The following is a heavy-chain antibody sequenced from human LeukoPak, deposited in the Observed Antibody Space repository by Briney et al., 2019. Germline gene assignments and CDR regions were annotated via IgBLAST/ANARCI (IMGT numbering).Heavy chain of an antibody. V-gene: IGHV3-21*04. Sequence: PGGSLRLSCAASGFTFSSYSMNWVRQAPGKGLEWVSSISSSSSYIYYADSVKGRFTISRDNAKNSLYLQMNSLRAEDTALYYCAKGAVAGKGVFDYWGQGTLVTVSS. J-gene: IGHJ4*02. CDR1: GFTFSSYS. D-gene: IGHD6-19*01. CDR3: AKGAVAGKGVFDY. CDR2: ISSSSSYI.